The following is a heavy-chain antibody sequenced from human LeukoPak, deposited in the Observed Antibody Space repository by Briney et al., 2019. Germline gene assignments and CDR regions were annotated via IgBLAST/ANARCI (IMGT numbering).Heavy chain of an antibody. CDR1: GFTFSSYW. D-gene: IGHD3-9*01. J-gene: IGHJ6*04. Sequence: GGSLRLSCAASGFTFSSYWMHWVRQAPGKGLVSVSRINSDGSSTSYADSVKGRFTISRDNAKNTLYLQMNSLRAEDTAVYYCARDSNYDILTGFLYYYYYYGMDVWGKGTTVTVSS. CDR2: INSDGSST. V-gene: IGHV3-74*01. CDR3: ARDSNYDILTGFLYYYYYYGMDV.